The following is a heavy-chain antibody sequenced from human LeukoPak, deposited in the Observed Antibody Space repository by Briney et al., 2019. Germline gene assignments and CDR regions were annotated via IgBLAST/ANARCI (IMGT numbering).Heavy chain of an antibody. V-gene: IGHV4-39*07. D-gene: IGHD5-12*01. CDR1: GGSISTSSYY. J-gene: IGHJ4*02. CDR3: ARADRSEGYSGYDWVY. Sequence: SETLSLTCTVSGGSISTSSYYWGWVRQPPGKGLEWIGNIFYSGSTYYSPSLKSRVTISLDTSRNQFSLKLNSVTAADTAVYYCARADRSEGYSGYDWVYWGQGTLVTVSS. CDR2: IFYSGST.